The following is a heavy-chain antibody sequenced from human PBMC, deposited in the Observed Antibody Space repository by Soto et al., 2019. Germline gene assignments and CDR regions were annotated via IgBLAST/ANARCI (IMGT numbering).Heavy chain of an antibody. Sequence: GGSLRLSCAASGLTFSENYMSWIRQAPGKGLEWVSYIRSGGLHTYYADSVKCLFTISRDYAKNLLYLQMNSLRAEDTAVYYCAKFFGAFDIWGQGIMVTVSS. D-gene: IGHD3-10*01. CDR1: GLTFSENY. CDR2: IRSGGLHT. V-gene: IGHV3-11*01. J-gene: IGHJ3*02. CDR3: AKFFGAFDI.